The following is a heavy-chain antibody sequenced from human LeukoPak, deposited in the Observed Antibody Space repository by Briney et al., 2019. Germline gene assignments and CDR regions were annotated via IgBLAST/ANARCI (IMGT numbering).Heavy chain of an antibody. CDR3: AKSNLPVGATDY. V-gene: IGHV3-23*01. CDR2: ISGSGGST. J-gene: IGHJ4*02. Sequence: PGGSLRLSCAASGFTFSSYAMSGVRQAPGKGLEWVSAISGSGGSTYYADSVKGRFTISRDNSKNTLYLQMNSLRAEDTAVYYCAKSNLPVGATDYWGQGTLVTVSS. D-gene: IGHD1-26*01. CDR1: GFTFSSYA.